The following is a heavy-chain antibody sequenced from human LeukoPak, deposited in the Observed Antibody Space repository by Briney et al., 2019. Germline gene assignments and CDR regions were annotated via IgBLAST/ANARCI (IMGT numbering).Heavy chain of an antibody. Sequence: GGSLRLSCAASGFTFSTYSMNWVRQAPGKGLEWVSSITGSSSFIYYADSVKGRFTISRDNAKNLLHLQMNSLRAEDTAVYYCARNYDSSGYGYNWFDPWGQGTLVTVSS. J-gene: IGHJ5*02. D-gene: IGHD3-22*01. CDR2: ITGSSSFI. CDR1: GFTFSTYS. V-gene: IGHV3-21*01. CDR3: ARNYDSSGYGYNWFDP.